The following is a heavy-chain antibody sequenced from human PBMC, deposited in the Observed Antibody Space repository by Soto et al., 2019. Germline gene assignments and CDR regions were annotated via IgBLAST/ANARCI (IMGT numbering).Heavy chain of an antibody. CDR2: IDPSDSYT. CDR3: ARGVAASDYYYYGMDV. CDR1: GYSFTGYW. Sequence: GESLKISCKGSGYSFTGYWISWVRQMPGKGLEWMGRIDPSDSYTNYSPSFQGHVTISADKSISTTYLQWSSLKASDTAMYYCARGVAASDYYYYGMDVWGQGTTVTVSS. V-gene: IGHV5-10-1*01. D-gene: IGHD6-13*01. J-gene: IGHJ6*02.